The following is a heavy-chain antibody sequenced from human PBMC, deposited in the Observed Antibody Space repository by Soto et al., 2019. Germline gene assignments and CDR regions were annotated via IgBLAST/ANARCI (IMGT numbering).Heavy chain of an antibody. Sequence: LRLSCAASGFTFSSYWMHWVRQAPGKGLVWVSRINSDGSSTSYADSVKGRFTISRDNAKNTLYLQMNSLRAEDTAVYYCARLKIAHYYDTNWGQGTLVTVSS. CDR1: GFTFSSYW. D-gene: IGHD3-22*01. J-gene: IGHJ4*02. CDR3: ARLKIAHYYDTN. V-gene: IGHV3-74*01. CDR2: INSDGSST.